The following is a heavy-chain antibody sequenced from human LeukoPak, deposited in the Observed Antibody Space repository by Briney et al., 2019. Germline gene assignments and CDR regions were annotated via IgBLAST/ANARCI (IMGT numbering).Heavy chain of an antibody. J-gene: IGHJ4*02. Sequence: GGSLRLSCAASGFTVSNNYMSWVRQPPGKGLEWVSVIYSGGSTYYADSVKGRFTISRDNSKNTLYLQMNSLRAEDTAVYYCARGLYYYDSSGYPMWGQGTLVTVSS. CDR1: GFTVSNNY. CDR2: IYSGGST. V-gene: IGHV3-66*01. CDR3: ARGLYYYDSSGYPM. D-gene: IGHD3-22*01.